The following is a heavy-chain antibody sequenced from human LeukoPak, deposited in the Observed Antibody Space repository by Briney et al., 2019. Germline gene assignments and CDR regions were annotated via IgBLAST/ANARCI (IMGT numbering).Heavy chain of an antibody. CDR3: ARVRTMDDAFDI. CDR2: INSDGSST. J-gene: IGHJ3*02. CDR1: GFTFSSYW. Sequence: GGSLRLSCAASGFTFSSYWMHWVRQAPGKGLVWVSRINSDGSSTSYADSVKGRFTISRDNAKNTLYLQMNSLRAEDTAVYYCARVRTMDDAFDIWGQGTMVTVSS. D-gene: IGHD3-10*01. V-gene: IGHV3-74*01.